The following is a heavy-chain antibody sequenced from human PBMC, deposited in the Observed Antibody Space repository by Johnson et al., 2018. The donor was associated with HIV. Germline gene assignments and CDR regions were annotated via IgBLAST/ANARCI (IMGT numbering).Heavy chain of an antibody. CDR3: ARLRRMGAFDI. CDR2: ISYDGSNK. CDR1: GFTFSSYG. Sequence: VQLMESGGGVVQPGRSLRLSCAASGFTFSSYGMHWVRQAPGKGLEWVAVISYDGSNKYYADSVKGRFTISRDNSKNTLYLQMNSLRAGDTAVYYCARLRRMGAFDIWGQGTMVTVSS. V-gene: IGHV3-30*03. J-gene: IGHJ3*02. D-gene: IGHD2-8*01.